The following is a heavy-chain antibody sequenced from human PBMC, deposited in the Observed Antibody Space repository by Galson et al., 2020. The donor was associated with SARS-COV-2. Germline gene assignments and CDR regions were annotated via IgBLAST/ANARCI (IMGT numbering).Heavy chain of an antibody. D-gene: IGHD3-10*01. J-gene: IGHJ4*02. CDR3: ARRGAWEFLSGLDY. V-gene: IGHV5-10-1*01. CDR1: GYSFTTYG. CDR2: IDPSDSYT. Sequence: HGESLKISCKGSGYSFTTYGISWVSQMPGKGLEWMGRIDPSDSYTKYSPSFQGHVTISVDKSISTAYLQWNSLKASDTAMYYCARRGAWEFLSGLDYWGQGTLVTVSS.